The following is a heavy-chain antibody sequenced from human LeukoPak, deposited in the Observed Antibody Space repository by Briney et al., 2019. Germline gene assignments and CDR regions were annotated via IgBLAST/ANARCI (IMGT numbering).Heavy chain of an antibody. J-gene: IGHJ4*02. Sequence: GGSLRLSCAASGFSFKYYGMHWVRQAPGKGLEWLAFIRYDANTEYYADSVQGRFTISRDNFKNTLYLQINSLGPEDTALYYCAKAREGTVVIDYWGQGTLVTVSS. V-gene: IGHV3-30*02. CDR3: AKAREGTVVIDY. CDR2: IRYDANTE. D-gene: IGHD1-1*01. CDR1: GFSFKYYG.